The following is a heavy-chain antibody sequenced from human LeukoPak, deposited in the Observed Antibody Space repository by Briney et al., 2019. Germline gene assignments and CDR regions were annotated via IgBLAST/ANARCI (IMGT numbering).Heavy chain of an antibody. CDR2: IRYDGSNK. J-gene: IGHJ5*02. D-gene: IGHD3-10*01. Sequence: GGSLRLSCAASGFTFSSYGMHWVRQAPGKGLEWVAFIRYDGSNKYYADSVKGRFTISRDNSKNTLYLQMNSLRAEDTAVYYCAKDKPNIDSYGRMVRGVTGWFDPWGQGTLVTVSS. CDR3: AKDKPNIDSYGRMVRGVTGWFDP. V-gene: IGHV3-30*02. CDR1: GFTFSSYG.